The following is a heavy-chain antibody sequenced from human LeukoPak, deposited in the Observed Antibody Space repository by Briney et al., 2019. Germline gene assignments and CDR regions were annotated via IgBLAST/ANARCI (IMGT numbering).Heavy chain of an antibody. CDR3: ARSYYDSSGYYGGIDY. V-gene: IGHV4-59*01. J-gene: IGHJ4*02. CDR1: GGSISSYY. D-gene: IGHD3-22*01. CDR2: IYYSGST. Sequence: SETLSLTCTVSGGSISSYYWSWIRQPPGKGLEWIGYIYYSGSTNYNPSLKSRVTISVDTSKNQFSLKLSSVTAADTDVYYCARSYYDSSGYYGGIDYWGQGTLVTVSS.